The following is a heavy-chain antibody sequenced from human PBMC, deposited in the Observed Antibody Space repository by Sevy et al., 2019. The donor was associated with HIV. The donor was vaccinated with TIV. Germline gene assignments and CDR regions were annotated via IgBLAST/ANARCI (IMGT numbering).Heavy chain of an antibody. CDR1: GGSVSSGSYY. CDR3: ARERAAWFEQQLVGWFDP. V-gene: IGHV4-61*01. Sequence: SETLSLTCTVSGGSVSSGSYYWSWIRQPPGKGLAWIGYIYYSGSTNYNPSLKSRVTISVDTSKNQFSLKLSSVTAADTAVYYCARERAAWFEQQLVGWFDPWGQGTLVTVSS. D-gene: IGHD6-13*01. J-gene: IGHJ5*02. CDR2: IYYSGST.